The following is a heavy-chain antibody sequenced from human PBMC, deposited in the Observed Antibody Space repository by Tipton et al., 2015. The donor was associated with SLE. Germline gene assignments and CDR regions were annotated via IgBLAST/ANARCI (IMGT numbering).Heavy chain of an antibody. CDR1: GDSISSTTFY. J-gene: IGHJ4*02. Sequence: TLSLTCTVSGDSISSTTFYWGWVRQPPGKGLEWIGKIYYSGSSYYTGSTYYNPSLKSRVSFSIDTSKHQFSLKLNSVTAADTAVYYCARRHYSGPFDSWGQGTLVTVSS. CDR3: ARRHYSGPFDS. CDR2: IYYSGSSYYTGST. V-gene: IGHV4-39*07. D-gene: IGHD5-12*01.